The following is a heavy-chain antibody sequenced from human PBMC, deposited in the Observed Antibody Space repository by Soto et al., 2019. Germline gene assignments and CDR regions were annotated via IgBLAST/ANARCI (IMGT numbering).Heavy chain of an antibody. D-gene: IGHD6-19*01. CDR3: AKDISKAERRTVSSGPIDY. J-gene: IGHJ4*02. Sequence: PGGSLRLSCAASGFTFDDYAMHWVRQAPGKGLEWVSGISWNSGSIGYADSVKGRFTISRDNAKNSLYLQMNSLRAEDTALYYCAKDISKAERRTVSSGPIDYWGQGTLVTVSS. V-gene: IGHV3-9*01. CDR2: ISWNSGSI. CDR1: GFTFDDYA.